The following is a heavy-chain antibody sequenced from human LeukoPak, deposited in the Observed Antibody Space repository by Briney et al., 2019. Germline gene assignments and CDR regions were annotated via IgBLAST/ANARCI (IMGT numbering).Heavy chain of an antibody. Sequence: PSQTLSLTCTVSGGSISSGDHFWSWIRQPPGKALEWLALIYWDDDKRYSPSLKSRLTITKDTSKNQVVLTMTNMDPVDTATYYCAHNCPGSYWDYWGQGTLVTVSS. J-gene: IGHJ4*02. CDR2: IYWDDDK. V-gene: IGHV2-5*08. D-gene: IGHD3-10*02. CDR1: GGSISSGDHF. CDR3: AHNCPGSYWDY.